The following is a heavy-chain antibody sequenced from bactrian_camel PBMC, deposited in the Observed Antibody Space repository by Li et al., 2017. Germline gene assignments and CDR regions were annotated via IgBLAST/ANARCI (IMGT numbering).Heavy chain of an antibody. J-gene: IGHJ4*01. Sequence: VQLVESGGGLVQPGGSLRLSRAASGLTFSSYHMSWVRQAPGKGLEWVSHITNAGAASYYADAVKGRFTISRDNAKNTLYLQLNSLKTDDTAMYYCANWIGSWYDSAIFYYWGQGTQVTVS. CDR1: GLTFSSYH. D-gene: IGHD6*01. CDR3: ANWIGSWYDSAIFYY. V-gene: IGHV3S40*01. CDR2: ITNAGAAS.